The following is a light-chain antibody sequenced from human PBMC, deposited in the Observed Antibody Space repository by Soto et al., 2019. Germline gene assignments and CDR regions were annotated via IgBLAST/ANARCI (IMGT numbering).Light chain of an antibody. Sequence: EIVLTQSPATLSLSPGERATLSCRASQSVSSYLAWYQQKPGQAPRLLIYDASNRATGIPARFSGSGSGTDFSLTISSLEPEDFAVYYCQHRSNWPWTFGQGTKVEIK. CDR1: QSVSSY. V-gene: IGKV3-11*01. CDR2: DAS. J-gene: IGKJ1*01. CDR3: QHRSNWPWT.